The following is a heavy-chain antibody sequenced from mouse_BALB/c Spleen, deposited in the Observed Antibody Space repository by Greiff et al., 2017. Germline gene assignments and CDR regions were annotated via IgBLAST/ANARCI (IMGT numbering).Heavy chain of an antibody. CDR3: ARWGGDY. CDR1: GYAFTNYL. CDR2: INPGSGGT. Sequence: QVQLQQSGAELVRPGTSVKVSCKASGYAFTNYLIEWVKQRPGQGLEWIGVINPGSGGTNYNEKFKGKATLTADKSSSTAYMQLSSLTSDDSAVYFCARWGGDYWGQGTSVTVSS. J-gene: IGHJ4*01. V-gene: IGHV1-54*01.